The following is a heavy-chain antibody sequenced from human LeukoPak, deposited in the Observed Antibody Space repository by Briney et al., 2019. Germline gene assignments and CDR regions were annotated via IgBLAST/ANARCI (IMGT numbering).Heavy chain of an antibody. Sequence: GGSLRLSCAASGFTFSSYWMSWVRQAPGKGLGRVANIKQDGSEKYYVDSVKGRFTISRDNAKNSLYLQMNSLRAEDTAVYYCARFGLAAAGLYYYYGMDVWGQGTTVTVSS. CDR3: ARFGLAAAGLYYYYGMDV. CDR1: GFTFSSYW. CDR2: IKQDGSEK. D-gene: IGHD6-13*01. V-gene: IGHV3-7*01. J-gene: IGHJ6*02.